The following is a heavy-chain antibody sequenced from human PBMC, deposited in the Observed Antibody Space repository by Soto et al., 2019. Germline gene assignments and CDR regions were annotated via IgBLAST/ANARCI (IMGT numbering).Heavy chain of an antibody. Sequence: QVQLVESGGGVVQPGRSLSLSCAASGFTFSSHGMHWVRQAPGKGLEWVAALCYDERNIYYSDSVKGRFTISRDKSTNTLCLQVNSLRVEDTPVYYCARGLNQRLVNWFYLWGQGVLVTVSS. D-gene: IGHD6-25*01. J-gene: IGHJ5*02. V-gene: IGHV3-33*01. CDR1: GFTFSSHG. CDR3: ARGLNQRLVNWFYL. CDR2: LCYDERNI.